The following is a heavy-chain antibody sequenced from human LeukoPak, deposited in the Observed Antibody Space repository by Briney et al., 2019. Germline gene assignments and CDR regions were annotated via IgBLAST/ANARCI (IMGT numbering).Heavy chain of an antibody. J-gene: IGHJ4*02. Sequence: SETLSLTCTVSGGSISSSSYYWGWIRQPPGKGLEWIGSIYYSGSTYYNPSLKSRVTISVDTSKNQFSLKLSSVTAADTAVYYCARQEFGHYDFWSGYLYFDYWGQGTLATVSS. CDR2: IYYSGST. D-gene: IGHD3-3*01. V-gene: IGHV4-39*01. CDR1: GGSISSSSYY. CDR3: ARQEFGHYDFWSGYLYFDY.